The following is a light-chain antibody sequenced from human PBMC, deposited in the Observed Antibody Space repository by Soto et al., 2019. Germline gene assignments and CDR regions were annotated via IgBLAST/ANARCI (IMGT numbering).Light chain of an antibody. CDR2: DAS. CDR3: QQYSDYPRT. Sequence: DIQMTQSPSTLSASVGDRVTITCRASQSISSWLAWYQQKPGKAPKLLIYDASSLESGVPSRFSGSGSGTEFTLTIISLQPDDFATYYCQQYSDYPRTFGQGTKVEI. V-gene: IGKV1-5*01. J-gene: IGKJ1*01. CDR1: QSISSW.